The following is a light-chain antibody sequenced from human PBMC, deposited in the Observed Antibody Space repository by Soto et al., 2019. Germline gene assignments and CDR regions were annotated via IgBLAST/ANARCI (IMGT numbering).Light chain of an antibody. V-gene: IGKV1-39*01. CDR1: QTVTSY. J-gene: IGKJ1*01. Sequence: DVQMTQSPSSLSASVGDSLTLTCRASQTVTSYLNWYQQKPGKAPKLLLYAASTLQSGVPSRFSGSGSGTEFTLTSISLQPEDFATYYCQQSYRFPKTFGRGTKVEVK. CDR3: QQSYRFPKT. CDR2: AAS.